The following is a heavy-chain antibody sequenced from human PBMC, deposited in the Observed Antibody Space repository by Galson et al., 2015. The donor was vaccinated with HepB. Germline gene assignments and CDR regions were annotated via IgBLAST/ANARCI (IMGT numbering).Heavy chain of an antibody. Sequence: SLRLSCAASGFTVSSNYMSWVRQAPGKGLEWVSVIYSGGSTYYADSVKGRFTISRDNSKNPLYLQMNSLRAEDTAVYYCARAILSLRIAVAGPVYGMDVWGQGATVTVSS. V-gene: IGHV3-66*01. D-gene: IGHD6-19*01. CDR3: ARAILSLRIAVAGPVYGMDV. J-gene: IGHJ6*02. CDR1: GFTVSSNY. CDR2: IYSGGST.